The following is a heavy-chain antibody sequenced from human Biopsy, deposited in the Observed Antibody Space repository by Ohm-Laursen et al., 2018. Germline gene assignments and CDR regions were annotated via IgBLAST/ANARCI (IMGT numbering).Heavy chain of an antibody. CDR3: ALETTYCSGNRCYPDGMDV. V-gene: IGHV4-59*08. D-gene: IGHD2-15*01. J-gene: IGHJ6*02. CDR1: GGSTSNLY. CDR2: MYYSGNT. Sequence: SETLSLTCNVSGGSTSNLYWSWIRQPPGKGLEWIGYMYYSGNTNYNPSLKSRVTISVDTSKNQLSLKLRFVTAADTAVYYCALETTYCSGNRCYPDGMDVRGQGTTVTVSS.